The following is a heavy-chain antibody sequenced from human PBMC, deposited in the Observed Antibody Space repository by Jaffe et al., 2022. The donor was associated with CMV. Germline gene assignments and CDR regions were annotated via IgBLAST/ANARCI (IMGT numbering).Heavy chain of an antibody. CDR2: IYYSGST. J-gene: IGHJ5*02. CDR1: GGSISSSSYY. V-gene: IGHV4-39*01. CDR3: ARRGGDDYYGWFDP. D-gene: IGHD3-16*01. Sequence: QLQLQESGPGLVKPSETLSLTCTVSGGSISSSSYYWGWIRQPPGKGLEWIGSIYYSGSTYYNPSLKSRVTISVDTSKNQFSLKLSSVTAADTAVYYCARRGGDDYYGWFDPWGQGTLVTVSS.